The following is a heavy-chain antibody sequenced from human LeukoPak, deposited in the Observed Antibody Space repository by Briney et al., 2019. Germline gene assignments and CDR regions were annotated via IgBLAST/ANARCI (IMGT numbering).Heavy chain of an antibody. CDR1: GGSISTYY. D-gene: IGHD1-26*01. CDR3: ARGVTSPLDAFDI. J-gene: IGHJ3*02. CDR2: LYNSGST. Sequence: PSETLSLTCTVSGGSISTYYWNWMRQPPGKGLEWIGYLYNSGSTNYNPSLKSRFTISVDMSKNQLSLKLSSVTAADTAVYYCARGVTSPLDAFDIWGQGTMVTVSS. V-gene: IGHV4-59*01.